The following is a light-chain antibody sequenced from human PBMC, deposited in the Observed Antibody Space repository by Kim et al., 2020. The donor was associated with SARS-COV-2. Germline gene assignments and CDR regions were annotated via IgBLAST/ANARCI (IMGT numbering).Light chain of an antibody. CDR2: EDD. Sequence: TVTTSCTGSSGSIATNYVQWYQQRPGSAPTTVIYEDDQSPSGVPDRFSGSIDRSANSASLTISGLKTEDEADYYCQSYDGSNHVVFGGGTQLTVL. CDR3: QSYDGSNHVV. J-gene: IGLJ2*01. V-gene: IGLV6-57*02. CDR1: SGSIATNY.